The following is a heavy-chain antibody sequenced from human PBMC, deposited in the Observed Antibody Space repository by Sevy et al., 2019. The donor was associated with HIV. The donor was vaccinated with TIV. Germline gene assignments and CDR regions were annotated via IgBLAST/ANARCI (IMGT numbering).Heavy chain of an antibody. J-gene: IGHJ5*02. Sequence: GGSLRLSCAASGFSFNLYAMTWVRQAPGKGLEWVSTISVSGGSTYYADSVKGQFTMSRDNSKNTLYLQMNSLRAEDSAVYYCAKDHDNNWFDPWGQGTLVTVSS. CDR2: ISVSGGST. V-gene: IGHV3-23*01. D-gene: IGHD3-9*01. CDR1: GFSFNLYA. CDR3: AKDHDNNWFDP.